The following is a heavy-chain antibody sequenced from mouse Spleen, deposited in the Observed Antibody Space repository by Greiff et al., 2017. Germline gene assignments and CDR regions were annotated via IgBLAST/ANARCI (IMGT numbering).Heavy chain of an antibody. CDR2: IHPNSGST. J-gene: IGHJ1*01. V-gene: IGHV1-64*01. Sequence: VQLQQSGAELVKPGASVKLSCKASGYTFTSYWMHWVKQRPGQGLEWIGMIHPNSGSTNYNEKFKSKATLTADKSSSTAYMQLSSLTSEDSAVYYCASEHVGITTRYFDVWGAGTTVTVSS. CDR3: ASEHVGITTRYFDV. D-gene: IGHD2-4*01. CDR1: GYTFTSYW.